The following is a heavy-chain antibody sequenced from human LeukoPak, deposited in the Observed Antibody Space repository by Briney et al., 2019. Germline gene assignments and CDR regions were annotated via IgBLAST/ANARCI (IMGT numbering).Heavy chain of an antibody. CDR3: ARLKHSHDSSGFTADY. D-gene: IGHD3-22*01. CDR1: GFTFSAYG. J-gene: IGHJ4*02. Sequence: GRSLRLSCAVSGFTFSAYGMHWVRQAPGKGLEWVSFIHFDARNTYYADSLKGRFTISRDDSTNTLFLLMNSLRTEDTATYYCARLKHSHDSSGFTADYWGQGTLVTVSS. V-gene: IGHV3-30*06. CDR2: IHFDARNT.